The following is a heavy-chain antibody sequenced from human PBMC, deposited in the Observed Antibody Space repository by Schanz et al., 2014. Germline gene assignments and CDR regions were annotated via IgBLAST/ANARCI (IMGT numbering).Heavy chain of an antibody. CDR1: GFTFFASFA. Sequence: EVQLLESGGGLVQPGGSLRLSCVASGFTFFASFAMSWVRRAPGKDWGGISFISFSGNTIYYADSVKGRFTISRDNAKNSLYLQMNSLRAEDTAVYYCARSPNNNDFWSGYTLRADYDSYMDVWGKGTTVTVS. CDR3: ARSPNNNDFWSGYTLRADYDSYMDV. D-gene: IGHD3-3*01. CDR2: ISFSGNTI. J-gene: IGHJ6*03. V-gene: IGHV3-48*04.